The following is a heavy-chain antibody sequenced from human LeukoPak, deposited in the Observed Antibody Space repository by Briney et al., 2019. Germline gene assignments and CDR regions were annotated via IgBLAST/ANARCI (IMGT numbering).Heavy chain of an antibody. J-gene: IGHJ6*02. CDR2: ISYSGST. CDR1: GLSIISYC. Sequence: PSDDLFLTCPWSGLSIISYCWSWIRQPPGKGLEWIGYISYSGSTNYNPSLRSRVTISVATSKNHFSLELSFVTAADTAVYYCARDVRSGMDVWGQGTTVTVSS. V-gene: IGHV4-59*01. D-gene: IGHD6-6*01. CDR3: ARDVRSGMDV.